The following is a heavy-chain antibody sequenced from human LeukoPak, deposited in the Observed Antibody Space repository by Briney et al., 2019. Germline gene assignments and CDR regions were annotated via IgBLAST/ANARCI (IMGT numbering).Heavy chain of an antibody. Sequence: ASVTVSCKASGYTFTGYYMHWVRQPPGQGIEWVGWINPNSGGTNYAQKRQGRVTMTRDTSISTAYMELSRLRSDDTAVYYCARDSGYCSGGSCYGPWFDPWGQGTLVTVSS. D-gene: IGHD2-15*01. CDR3: ARDSGYCSGGSCYGPWFDP. CDR2: INPNSGGT. V-gene: IGHV1-2*02. CDR1: GYTFTGYY. J-gene: IGHJ5*02.